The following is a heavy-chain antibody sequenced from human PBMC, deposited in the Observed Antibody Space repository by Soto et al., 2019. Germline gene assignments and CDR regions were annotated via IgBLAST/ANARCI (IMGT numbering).Heavy chain of an antibody. CDR1: GFTFSDYW. CDR3: ARAPYHSTAAV. Sequence: EVQLVESGGGLVQPGGSLRLSCAASGFTFSDYWMSWARQAPGKGLEWVANIKEDGSVKKYEDSVKGRFTVSRDNAKQLLYLQIHSLTAEDTALYYYARAPYHSTAAVWGQGTTVTVSS. J-gene: IGHJ6*02. D-gene: IGHD2-21*02. V-gene: IGHV3-7*01. CDR2: IKEDGSVK.